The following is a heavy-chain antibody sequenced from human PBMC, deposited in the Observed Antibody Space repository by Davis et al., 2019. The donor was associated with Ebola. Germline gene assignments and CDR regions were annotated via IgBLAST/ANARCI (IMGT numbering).Heavy chain of an antibody. Sequence: GESLKISCAASGFTLSSYGMNWVRQAPGKGLEWVSSISSSSSYIYYADSVKGRFTISRDNAKNSLYLQMNSLRAEDTAVYYCASYYDSSGYYFSNWYFDLWGRGTLVTVSS. D-gene: IGHD3-22*01. V-gene: IGHV3-21*01. CDR3: ASYYDSSGYYFSNWYFDL. CDR1: GFTLSSYG. CDR2: ISSSSSYI. J-gene: IGHJ2*01.